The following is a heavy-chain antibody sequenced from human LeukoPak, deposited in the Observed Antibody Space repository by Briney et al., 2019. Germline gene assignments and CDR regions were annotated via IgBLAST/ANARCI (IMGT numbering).Heavy chain of an antibody. CDR1: GYTFTGYY. D-gene: IGHD3-3*01. Sequence: GSVKVSCKASGYTFTGYYMHWVRQAPGQGLEWMGWINPNSGGTNYAQKFQGRVTMTRDTSISTAYMELSRLRSDDTAVYYCARSYDFWSGYYSFWGQGTLVTVPS. CDR3: ARSYDFWSGYYSF. CDR2: INPNSGGT. V-gene: IGHV1-2*02. J-gene: IGHJ4*02.